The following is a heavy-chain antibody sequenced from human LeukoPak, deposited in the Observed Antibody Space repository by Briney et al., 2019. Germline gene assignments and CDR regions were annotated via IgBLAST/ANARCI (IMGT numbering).Heavy chain of an antibody. CDR2: INHSGST. J-gene: IGHJ4*02. CDR1: GGSFSGYY. Sequence: PSETLSLTCAVYGGSFSGYYWSWIRQPPGKGLEWIGEINHSGSTNYNPSLKSRVTISVDTSKNQFSLKLSSVTAADTAVYYCARSPDYGDYPFDYWGQGTLVTVSS. V-gene: IGHV4-34*01. CDR3: ARSPDYGDYPFDY. D-gene: IGHD4-17*01.